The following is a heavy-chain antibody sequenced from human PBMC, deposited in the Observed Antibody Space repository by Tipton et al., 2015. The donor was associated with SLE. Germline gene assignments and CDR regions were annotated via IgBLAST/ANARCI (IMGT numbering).Heavy chain of an antibody. V-gene: IGHV4-34*01. CDR1: GGSFSGYY. CDR3: ARSNIAVVSTDAFDI. Sequence: TLSLTCAVYGGSFSGYYWSWIRQPPGKGLEWIGEINHSGSTNYNPSLKSRVTISVDTSKNQFSLKLSSVTAADTAVYYCARSNIAVVSTDAFDIWGQGTMVTVSS. CDR2: INHSGST. J-gene: IGHJ3*02. D-gene: IGHD2-21*01.